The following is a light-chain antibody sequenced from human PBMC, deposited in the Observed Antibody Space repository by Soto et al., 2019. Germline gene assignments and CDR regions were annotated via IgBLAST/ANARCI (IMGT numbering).Light chain of an antibody. CDR2: DVT. CDR3: SSYLRSTSTYV. CDR1: SGDFDGSDF. Sequence: QSALTQPASVSGSPGQSITISCTGPSGDFDGSDFVFVSWYQQHPGKVPIVIIYDVTNRPSGVSNRFSGSKSCNTASLTISGLQAEDEADYYCSSYLRSTSTYVFGAGTKVTVL. J-gene: IGLJ1*01. V-gene: IGLV2-14*03.